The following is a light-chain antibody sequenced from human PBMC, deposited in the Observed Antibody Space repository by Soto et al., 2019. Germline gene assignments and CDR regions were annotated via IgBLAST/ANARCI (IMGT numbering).Light chain of an antibody. CDR1: QSVSSSY. CDR3: QQYGSSPLTWT. J-gene: IGKJ1*01. CDR2: GAS. Sequence: EIVLTQSPGTLSLSPGERATRSCRASQSVSSSYLAWYQQKPGQAPRLLIYGASSRATGIPDRFSGSGSGTDFTLTISRLEPEDFAVYYCQQYGSSPLTWTFGQGTKVHIK. V-gene: IGKV3-20*01.